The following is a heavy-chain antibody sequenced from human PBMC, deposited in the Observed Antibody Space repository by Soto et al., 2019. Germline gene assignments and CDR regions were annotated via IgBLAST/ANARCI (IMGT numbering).Heavy chain of an antibody. CDR3: AIALRYYYGSGSYYTDYYYGMDV. V-gene: IGHV3-30-3*01. D-gene: IGHD3-10*01. J-gene: IGHJ6*02. CDR1: GFTFSSYA. CDR2: ISYDGSNK. Sequence: QVQLVESGGGVVQPGRSLRLSCAASGFTFSSYAMHWVRQAPGKGLEWVAVISYDGSNKYYADSVKGRFTISRDNSKNSLYLQLNRLRAEDTAVYYCAIALRYYYGSGSYYTDYYYGMDVWGQGTTVTVSS.